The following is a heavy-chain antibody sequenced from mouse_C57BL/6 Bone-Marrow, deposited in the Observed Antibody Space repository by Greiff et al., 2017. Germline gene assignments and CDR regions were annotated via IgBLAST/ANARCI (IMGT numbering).Heavy chain of an antibody. V-gene: IGHV1-81*01. CDR1: GFTFTSYG. CDR2: IYPRSGNT. Sequence: QVTLKESGAELVRPGASVKLSCTASGFTFTSYGISWVKQRTGQGLEWIGEIYPRSGNTYYNEKFKGKVTLTADKSSSTAYMELRSRTSEDSAVYVCARGGAVWGQGTTLTVSS. CDR3: ARGGAV. J-gene: IGHJ2*01.